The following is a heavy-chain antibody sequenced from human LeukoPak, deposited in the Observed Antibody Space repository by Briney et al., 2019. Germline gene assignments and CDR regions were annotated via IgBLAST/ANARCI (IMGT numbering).Heavy chain of an antibody. CDR2: IYYSGST. V-gene: IGHV4-39*07. CDR3: ARGQSGYCSSTSCYLVWDY. CDR1: GGSISSSSYY. Sequence: SETLSLTCTVSGGSISSSSYYWGWIRQPPGKGLEWIGSIYYSGSTYYNPSLKSRVTISVDTSKNQFSLKLSSVTAADTAVYYCARGQSGYCSSTSCYLVWDYWGQGTLVTVSS. J-gene: IGHJ4*02. D-gene: IGHD2-2*01.